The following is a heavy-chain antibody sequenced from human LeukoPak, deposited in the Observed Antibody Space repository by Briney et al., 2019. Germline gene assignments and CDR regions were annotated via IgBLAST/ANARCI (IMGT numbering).Heavy chain of an antibody. D-gene: IGHD5-18*01. V-gene: IGHV1-18*04. CDR1: GYTFTSYG. CDR2: ISAYNGNT. J-gene: IGHJ6*04. Sequence: GASVKVSCKASGYTFTSYGISWVRQAPGQGLEWMGWISAYNGNTHYAQKLQGRVTMTTDTYTSTAYMELRSLRSDDTAVYYCARVEGIQPGWRGMDVWGKGTTVTVSS. CDR3: ARVEGIQPGWRGMDV.